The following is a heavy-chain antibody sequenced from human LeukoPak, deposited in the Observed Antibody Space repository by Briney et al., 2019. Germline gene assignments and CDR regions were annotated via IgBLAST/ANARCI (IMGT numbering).Heavy chain of an antibody. D-gene: IGHD6-13*01. CDR2: MNPNSGNT. Sequence: GSSVKVSCKASGGTFSSYAISWVRQAPGQGLEWMGWMNPNSGNTGYAQKFQGRVTITRNTSISTAYMELSSLRSEDTAVYYCARGAGSWYADFDYWGQGTLVTVSS. V-gene: IGHV1-8*03. J-gene: IGHJ4*02. CDR3: ARGAGSWYADFDY. CDR1: GGTFSSYA.